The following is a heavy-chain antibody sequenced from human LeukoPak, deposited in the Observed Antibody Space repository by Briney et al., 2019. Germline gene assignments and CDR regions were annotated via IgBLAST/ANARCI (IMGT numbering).Heavy chain of an antibody. CDR1: GYTFTSYG. CDR2: ISAYNGNT. CDR3: ASYGLSGYYSSFDY. D-gene: IGHD3-22*01. Sequence: ASVKVSCKASGYTFTSYGISWVRQAPGQGLEWMGWISAYNGNTNYAQKLQGRVTMTTDTSTSTAYMELSSLRSEDTAVYYCASYGLSGYYSSFDYWGQGTLVTVSS. V-gene: IGHV1-18*01. J-gene: IGHJ4*02.